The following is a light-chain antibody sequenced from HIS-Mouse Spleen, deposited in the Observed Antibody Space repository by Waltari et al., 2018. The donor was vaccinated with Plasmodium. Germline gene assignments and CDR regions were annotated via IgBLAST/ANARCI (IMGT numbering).Light chain of an antibody. CDR2: KDS. CDR3: YSAADNNRV. Sequence: SYELTQPSSVSVSPGQTARITCSGDVLAKKYARWFQQKPGQAPVLVIYKDSEWPSGIPERFSGSSSGTTVTLTISGAQVEYEADYYCYSAADNNRVFGGGTKLTVL. CDR1: VLAKKY. J-gene: IGLJ3*02. V-gene: IGLV3-27*01.